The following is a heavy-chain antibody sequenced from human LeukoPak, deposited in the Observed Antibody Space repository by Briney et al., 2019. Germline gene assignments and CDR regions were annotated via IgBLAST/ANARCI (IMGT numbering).Heavy chain of an antibody. CDR2: IKSNADGGTP. D-gene: IGHD2/OR15-2a*01. CDR3: TTFYHEYSPY. CDR1: GFSFMNAW. J-gene: IGHJ4*02. Sequence: GGSLRLSCAASGFSFMNAWMIWVRQAPGKGLGWVGRIKSNADGGTPDYAAPARGRFTISRDDSKNTLYLQMNSLKTEDTAVYYCTTFYHEYSPYWGRGTLVTVST. V-gene: IGHV3-15*01.